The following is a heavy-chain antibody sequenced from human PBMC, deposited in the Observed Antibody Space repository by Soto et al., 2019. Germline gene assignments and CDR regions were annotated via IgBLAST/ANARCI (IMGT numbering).Heavy chain of an antibody. CDR2: ISYDGGNK. CDR3: ARGDREDIAVVIGVRPGEYGVDV. Sequence: QVQLVESGGGVVQPGRSLRLSCAASGFTFRNYAMHWVRQAPGKGLECVAVISYDGGNKFYRDYVKGRFTISRDNSKNPLYLQINSLRYEDTAVYYCARGDREDIAVVIGVRPGEYGVDVWGQGTTVTVYS. CDR1: GFTFRNYA. J-gene: IGHJ6*02. D-gene: IGHD2-15*01. V-gene: IGHV3-30-3*01.